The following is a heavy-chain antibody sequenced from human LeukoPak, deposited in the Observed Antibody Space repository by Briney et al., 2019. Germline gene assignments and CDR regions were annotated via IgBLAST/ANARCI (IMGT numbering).Heavy chain of an antibody. J-gene: IGHJ5*02. V-gene: IGHV4-59*12. D-gene: IGHD3-3*01. CDR2: IYYSGST. Sequence: SETLSLTCTVSGGSISSYYWSWIRQPPGKGLEWIGYIYYSGSTYYNPSLKSRVTISVDTSKSQFSLKLSSVTAADTAVYYCARENTRFLEWDNWFDPWGQGTLVTVSS. CDR1: GGSISSYY. CDR3: ARENTRFLEWDNWFDP.